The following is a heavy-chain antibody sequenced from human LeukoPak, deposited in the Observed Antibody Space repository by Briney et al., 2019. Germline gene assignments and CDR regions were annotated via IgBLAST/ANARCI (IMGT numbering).Heavy chain of an antibody. V-gene: IGHV3-15*01. CDR3: TTRGLYCTSTTCSRSQVAY. CDR1: GFTFSNAW. J-gene: IGHJ4*02. Sequence: PGGSLRLSCAASGFTFSNAWMSWVRQAPGKGLEWVGRIKGKTDGGTTDYAAPVKGRFTISRDDSKNTLDLQMNSLKTEDTAVYYCTTRGLYCTSTTCSRSQVAYWGQGTLVTVSS. CDR2: IKGKTDGGTT. D-gene: IGHD2-2*01.